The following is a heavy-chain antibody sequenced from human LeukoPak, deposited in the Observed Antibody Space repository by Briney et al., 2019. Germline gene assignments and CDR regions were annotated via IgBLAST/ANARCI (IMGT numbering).Heavy chain of an antibody. CDR2: INVSGDKI. CDR3: ATGTSGWYYFAS. Sequence: PGGSLRLSCAASEFTFSHYAMTWVRQVPGKGLEWVSVINVSGDKIFYADSVKGRFTTSRDKSRNTLYLQMNGLRVDDTAVYFCATGTSGWYYFASWGQGSLVTVSS. V-gene: IGHV3-23*01. CDR1: EFTFSHYA. D-gene: IGHD6-19*01. J-gene: IGHJ4*02.